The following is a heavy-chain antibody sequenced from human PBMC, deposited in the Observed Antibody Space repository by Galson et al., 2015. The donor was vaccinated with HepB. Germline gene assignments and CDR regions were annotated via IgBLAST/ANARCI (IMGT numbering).Heavy chain of an antibody. V-gene: IGHV3-11*01. CDR2: ISSSGSTI. J-gene: IGHJ6*02. CDR1: GFTFSDYY. D-gene: IGHD5-18*01. Sequence: SLRLSCAASGFTFSDYYMSWIRQAPGKGLAWVSYISSSGSTIYYADSVKGRFTISRDNAKNSLYLQMNSLRAEDTAVYYCARDRSIQLWSFQGYGMDVWGQGTTVTVSS. CDR3: ARDRSIQLWSFQGYGMDV.